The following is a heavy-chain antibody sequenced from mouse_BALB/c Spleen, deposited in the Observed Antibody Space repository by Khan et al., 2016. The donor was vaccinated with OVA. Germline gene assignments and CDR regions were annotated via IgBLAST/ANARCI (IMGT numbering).Heavy chain of an antibody. V-gene: IGHV1S56*01. D-gene: IGHD2-4*01. Sequence: VQLQEAGPELVKPGASVKISCKASGYTFTAYDINWVRQRPGQGLEWIGWIYPGAGSTEYNEKFKGKATLNEDESSNTAYMQLSSLTSEKSAVYFCAREGLRGVALDYWGQGTSVSVSS. J-gene: IGHJ4*01. CDR3: AREGLRGVALDY. CDR1: GYTFTAYD. CDR2: IYPGAGST.